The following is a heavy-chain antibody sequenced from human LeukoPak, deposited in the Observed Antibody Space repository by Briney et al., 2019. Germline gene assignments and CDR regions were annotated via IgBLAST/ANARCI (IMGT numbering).Heavy chain of an antibody. J-gene: IGHJ4*02. Sequence: ASVKVSCKASGYTFTSYGISWVRQAPGQGLEWMGWISAYNGNTNYAQKLQGRVTMTTDKSTSTAYMELRSLRSDDTAVYYCARGSFSSGWYPSFDYWGQGTLVTVSS. CDR1: GYTFTSYG. V-gene: IGHV1-18*01. D-gene: IGHD6-19*01. CDR2: ISAYNGNT. CDR3: ARGSFSSGWYPSFDY.